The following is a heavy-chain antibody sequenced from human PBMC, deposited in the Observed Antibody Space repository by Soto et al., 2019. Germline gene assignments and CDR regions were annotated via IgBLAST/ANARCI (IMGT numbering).Heavy chain of an antibody. Sequence: SETLSLTCTVSGGSTNNYYWSWFRQPPGGGLEWIAYIFYTGSTSYSPSLKSRVTISVDTSNNQISLMMSSVTAADTAVYFCARRIVATETFDYWGQGTLVTVSS. J-gene: IGHJ4*01. V-gene: IGHV4-59*08. CDR1: GGSTNNYY. D-gene: IGHD5-12*01. CDR3: ARRIVATETFDY. CDR2: IFYTGST.